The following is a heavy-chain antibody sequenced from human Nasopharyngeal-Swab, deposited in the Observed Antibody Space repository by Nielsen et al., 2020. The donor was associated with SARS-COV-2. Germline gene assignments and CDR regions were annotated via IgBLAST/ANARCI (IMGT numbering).Heavy chain of an antibody. CDR1: GFTFSSYA. Sequence: GGSLRLSCAASGFTFSSYAMSWVRQAPGKELEWVSAISGSGGSTYYADSVKGRFTISRDNSKNTLYLQMNSLRAEDTAVYYCAKRPYDYVWGSYRYIPWFDPWGQGTLVTVSS. CDR3: AKRPYDYVWGSYRYIPWFDP. CDR2: ISGSGGST. J-gene: IGHJ5*02. V-gene: IGHV3-23*01. D-gene: IGHD3-16*02.